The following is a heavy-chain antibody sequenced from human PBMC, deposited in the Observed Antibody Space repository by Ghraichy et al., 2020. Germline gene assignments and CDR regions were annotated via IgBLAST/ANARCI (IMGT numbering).Heavy chain of an antibody. J-gene: IGHJ4*02. Sequence: GGSLRLSCAASGFTFSSYAMHWVRQAPGKGLEWVAVISYDGSNKYYADSVKGRFTISRDNSKNTLYLQMNSLRAEDTAVYYCARGDGSLDSIDYWGQGTLVTVSS. D-gene: IGHD5-24*01. V-gene: IGHV3-30-3*01. CDR3: ARGDGSLDSIDY. CDR1: GFTFSSYA. CDR2: ISYDGSNK.